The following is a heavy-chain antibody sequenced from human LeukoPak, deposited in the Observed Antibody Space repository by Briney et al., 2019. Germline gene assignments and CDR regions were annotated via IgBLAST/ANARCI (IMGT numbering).Heavy chain of an antibody. D-gene: IGHD3-10*01. Sequence: GGSLRLSCTTSGLQFDHYAMHWVRQGPGKSLEWVSLISGDGGITYYADSVKGRFTISGDNSKKSVYLQMNSLRSEDTALYYCGKPPGVWGSGTFGDPPDFWGQGTLVTVSS. CDR2: ISGDGGIT. CDR1: GLQFDHYA. CDR3: GKPPGVWGSGTFGDPPDF. J-gene: IGHJ4*02. V-gene: IGHV3-43*02.